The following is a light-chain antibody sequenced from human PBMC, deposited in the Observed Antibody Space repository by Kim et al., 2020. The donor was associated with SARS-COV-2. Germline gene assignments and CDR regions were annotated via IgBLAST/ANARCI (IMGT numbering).Light chain of an antibody. J-gene: IGKJ1*01. V-gene: IGKV1-5*01. CDR3: QQYYTYST. Sequence: DIQMTQSPSTLSASVGDRVTITCRASQSINTRLAWYQQKSGKAPNLLIFDASSMRSGVPSRFSGSGSETEFTLTISSLQPDDFATYSCQQYYTYSTFGQGTKVDIK. CDR2: DAS. CDR1: QSINTR.